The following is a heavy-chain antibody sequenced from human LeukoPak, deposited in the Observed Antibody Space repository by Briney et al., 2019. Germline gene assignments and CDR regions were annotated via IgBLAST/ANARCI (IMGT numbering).Heavy chain of an antibody. CDR3: TRGPMTVITL. V-gene: IGHV3-7*01. Sequence: GGSLRLSCAASGFTFSSYWMSWVRQAPGKVLEWVANINEDGSEKNYVDSLKGRFTISRDNAKNSVYLQMDSLRVEDTAVYYCTRGPMTVITLGGQGTLVTVSS. J-gene: IGHJ4*02. CDR2: INEDGSEK. CDR1: GFTFSSYW. D-gene: IGHD2/OR15-2a*01.